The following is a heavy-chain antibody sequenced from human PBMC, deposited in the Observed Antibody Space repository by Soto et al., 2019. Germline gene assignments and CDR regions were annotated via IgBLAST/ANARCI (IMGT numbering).Heavy chain of an antibody. D-gene: IGHD2-21*02. V-gene: IGHV4-31*03. CDR2: IYYSGST. CDR3: ARDLWGYCGTDCYPLDV. J-gene: IGHJ6*02. CDR1: GGSLSSGGYN. Sequence: SETLFLTRTVSGGSLSSGGYNWSWIRQHPRKGLEWIGYIYYSGSTYYNPSLKSRVTISVDTSKNQFSLKLNSVTAADTAVYYCARDLWGYCGTDCYPLDVWGQGTTVTVS.